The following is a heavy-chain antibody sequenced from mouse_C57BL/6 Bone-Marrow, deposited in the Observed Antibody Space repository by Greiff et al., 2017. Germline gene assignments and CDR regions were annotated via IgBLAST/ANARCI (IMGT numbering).Heavy chain of an antibody. J-gene: IGHJ3*01. CDR3: APYGAEAIAY. D-gene: IGHD1-1*01. V-gene: IGHV14-3*01. CDR1: GFTLTNTC. CDR2: IDPAHSNT. Sequence: VQLQQSVAELVKPGASVKLSCTASGFTLTNTCMHWVKQRPDQGLEWIGRIDPAHSNTNYDQKFQGKATITADTSSNTAYLQLSSLTSEDTAIYYCAPYGAEAIAYWGQGTLVTVSA.